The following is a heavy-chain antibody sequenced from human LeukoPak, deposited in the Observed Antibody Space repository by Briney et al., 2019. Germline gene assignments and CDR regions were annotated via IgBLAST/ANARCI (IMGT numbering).Heavy chain of an antibody. V-gene: IGHV4-61*09. CDR3: ARIPTNAVPSAHNGFDI. CDR2: IYRSGST. CDR1: GGSISSGSYY. D-gene: IGHD5-24*01. Sequence: PSETLSLTCIVSGGSISSGSYYWSWIRQPAGKRLEWIGHIYRSGSTNYNPSLKSRVTISVDTSKNQFSLKLSSVTAADTAIYYCARIPTNAVPSAHNGFDIWGQGTMLTVSS. J-gene: IGHJ3*02.